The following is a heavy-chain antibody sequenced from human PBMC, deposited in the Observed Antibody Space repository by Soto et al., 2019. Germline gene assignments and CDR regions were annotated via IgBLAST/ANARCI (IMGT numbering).Heavy chain of an antibody. D-gene: IGHD1-26*01. CDR3: ASRYGSAIDY. CDR2: IYYSGST. V-gene: IGHV4-59*08. Sequence: QVQLQESGPGLVKPSETLSLTCTVSGGTISSWYWSWIRQPPGKGLEWIGYIYYSGSTNCNPSLTSRVTISVDTSKNQCPLIMSSVTASDTAVYYCASRYGSAIDYWGQGTLVTVSS. J-gene: IGHJ4*02. CDR1: GGTISSWY.